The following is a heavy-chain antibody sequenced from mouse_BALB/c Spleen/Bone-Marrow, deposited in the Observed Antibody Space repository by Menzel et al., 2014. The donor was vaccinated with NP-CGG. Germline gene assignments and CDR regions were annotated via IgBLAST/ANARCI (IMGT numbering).Heavy chain of an antibody. V-gene: IGHV1-62-2*01. J-gene: IGHJ3*01. D-gene: IGHD1-1*01. Sequence: VMLVESGAGLVKPGASVKLSCKASGYTFXEYIIHWVKQRSGQGLEWIGWFYPGSGSIKYNEKFKDKATLTADKSSSTVYMELSRLTSEDSAVYFCARHGYGSSAWFAYWGQGTLVTVSA. CDR3: ARHGYGSSAWFAY. CDR1: GYTFXEYI. CDR2: FYPGSGSI.